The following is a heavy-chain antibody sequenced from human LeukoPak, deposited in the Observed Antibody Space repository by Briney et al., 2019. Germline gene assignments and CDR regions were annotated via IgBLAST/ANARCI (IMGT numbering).Heavy chain of an antibody. J-gene: IGHJ4*02. D-gene: IGHD2-2*01. Sequence: GGSLRLSCAASGFTFSSYAMSWVRQAPGQELAWVSAISVSVGNTYYADSVKGRFTISRDNSKSTLYLQMNSLRAEDTAVYYCAKLSRSYCSSTSCPKYFDYWGQGTLVTVSS. CDR1: GFTFSSYA. V-gene: IGHV3-23*01. CDR2: ISVSVGNT. CDR3: AKLSRSYCSSTSCPKYFDY.